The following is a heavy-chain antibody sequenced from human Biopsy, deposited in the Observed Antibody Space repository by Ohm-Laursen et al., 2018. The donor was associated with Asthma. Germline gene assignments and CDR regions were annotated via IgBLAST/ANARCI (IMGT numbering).Heavy chain of an antibody. D-gene: IGHD6-13*01. CDR3: VRGSSSWHHGPFHYYYGLDV. J-gene: IGHJ6*02. Sequence: TLSLTCSLSSGSGGYMRSGNYYWGWIRQPPGKGLEWIGSIYYSGTTYYNPPLESRVTVSADTKKNQFSLKLTSVTAADTAVYYCVRGSSSWHHGPFHYYYGLDVWGQGTTATVSS. CDR2: IYYSGTT. CDR1: SGSGGYMRSGNYY. V-gene: IGHV4-39*01.